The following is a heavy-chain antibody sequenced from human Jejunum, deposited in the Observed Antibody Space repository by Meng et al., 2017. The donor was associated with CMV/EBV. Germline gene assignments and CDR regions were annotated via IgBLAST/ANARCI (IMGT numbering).Heavy chain of an antibody. V-gene: IGHV4-61*01. CDR3: ARGWAEHRLSGALEV. CDR2: VSHDGNS. CDR1: GSVISDLHY. Sequence: GSVISDLHYWSWIRQPPGKGLEWLAYVSHDGNSNYNPSLRGRLSISADVSKNEFSLRLTSVTTADTAVYYCARGWAEHRLSGALEVWGHGTTVTVSS. D-gene: IGHD1/OR15-1a*01. J-gene: IGHJ6*02.